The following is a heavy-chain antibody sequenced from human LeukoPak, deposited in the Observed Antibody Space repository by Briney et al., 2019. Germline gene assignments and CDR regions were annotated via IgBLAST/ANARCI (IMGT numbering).Heavy chain of an antibody. CDR3: ARRTVTTGHDY. J-gene: IGHJ4*02. D-gene: IGHD4-17*01. CDR1: DDSISDYY. CDR2: FHNSGTS. V-gene: IGHV4-59*01. Sequence: SETLSLTCTVSDDSISDYYRGWIRQPPGKGLEWIGYFHNSGTSTYNPSLKSRVTISVDTSKNQFSLKLSSVTAADTAVYYCARRTVTTGHDYWGQGTLVTVSS.